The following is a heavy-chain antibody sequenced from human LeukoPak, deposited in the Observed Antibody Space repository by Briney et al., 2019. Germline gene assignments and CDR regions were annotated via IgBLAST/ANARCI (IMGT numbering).Heavy chain of an antibody. J-gene: IGHJ3*02. Sequence: VASVKVSCKASGYTFINYGISWVRQAPGQGLEWMGWISGYNGNTKYAEKLQGRVTMTTDTSTSTAYMELRSLRSDDTAMYYCARDDRRIVVITMSDAFDIWGQGTMVTASS. CDR3: ARDDRRIVVITMSDAFDI. V-gene: IGHV1-18*01. D-gene: IGHD3-22*01. CDR2: ISGYNGNT. CDR1: GYTFINYG.